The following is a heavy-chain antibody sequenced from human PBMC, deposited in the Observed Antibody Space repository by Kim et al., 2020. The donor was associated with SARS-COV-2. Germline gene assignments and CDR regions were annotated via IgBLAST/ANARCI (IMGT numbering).Heavy chain of an antibody. CDR3: ARDLTHRHLYCSSTSCYTGYNYYGMDV. D-gene: IGHD2-2*02. CDR1: GFTFSSYW. J-gene: IGHJ6*02. CDR2: IKQDGSEK. Sequence: GGSLRLSCAASGFTFSSYWMSWVRQAPGKGLEWVANIKQDGSEKYYVDSVKGRFTISRDNAKNSLYLQMNSLRAEDTAVYYCARDLTHRHLYCSSTSCYTGYNYYGMDVWGQGTTVTVSS. V-gene: IGHV3-7*03.